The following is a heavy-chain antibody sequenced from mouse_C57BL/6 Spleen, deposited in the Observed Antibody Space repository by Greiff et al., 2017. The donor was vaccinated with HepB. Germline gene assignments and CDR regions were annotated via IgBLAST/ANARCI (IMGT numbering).Heavy chain of an antibody. CDR2: ISSGSSTI. V-gene: IGHV5-17*01. Sequence: EVKLVESGGGLVKPGGSLKLSCAASGFTFSDYGMHWVRQAPEKGLEWVAYISSGSSTIYYADTVKGRFTISRDNAKNTLFLQMTSLRSEDTAMYYCAREDDYDYYAMDYWGQGTSVTVSS. D-gene: IGHD2-4*01. J-gene: IGHJ4*01. CDR1: GFTFSDYG. CDR3: AREDDYDYYAMDY.